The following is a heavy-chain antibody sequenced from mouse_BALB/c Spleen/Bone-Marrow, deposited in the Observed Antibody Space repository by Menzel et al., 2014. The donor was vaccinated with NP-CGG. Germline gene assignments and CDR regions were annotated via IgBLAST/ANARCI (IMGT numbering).Heavy chain of an antibody. CDR3: GGVRLDY. CDR1: GYSFTGYF. Sequence: VQLQQPGLELVKPWASVKISCKASGYSFTGYFMNWVKQSHGKSLEWIGRINPYNGDTFYNQKFKGKATLTVDKSSSTAHMELLRLTSEDSAVCYCGGVRLDYWGHGTTLTIYS. D-gene: IGHD2-14*01. CDR2: INPYNGDT. J-gene: IGHJ2*01. V-gene: IGHV1-37*01.